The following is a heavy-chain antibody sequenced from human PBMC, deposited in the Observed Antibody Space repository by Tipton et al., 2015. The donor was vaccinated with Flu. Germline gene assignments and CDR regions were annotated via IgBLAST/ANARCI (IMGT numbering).Heavy chain of an antibody. CDR2: IFHSGNS. J-gene: IGHJ5*02. CDR3: ARRDYSNYVSQPKNWFDL. V-gene: IGHV4-38-2*02. D-gene: IGHD4-11*01. Sequence: TLSLTCTVFGYSIRSSNYYWGWIRQPPGKGLEWIGSIFHSGNSYHNPSLKSRVTMAVETSKNQFSLKLSSVTAADTAVYFCARRDYSNYVSQPKNWFDLWGQGILVTVSA. CDR1: GYSIRSSNYY.